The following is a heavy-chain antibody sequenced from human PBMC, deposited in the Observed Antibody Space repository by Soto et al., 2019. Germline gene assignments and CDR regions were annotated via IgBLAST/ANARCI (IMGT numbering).Heavy chain of an antibody. Sequence: GGSLRLSCAASGFTFSSCAMNWVRQAPGKGLEWVSGISGNGAGTYYADSVKGRFTISRDNSKNTLYLQMNTLRAEDTAVYFCAKLDSSDYQTDYWGQGTLVTVSS. J-gene: IGHJ4*02. CDR3: AKLDSSDYQTDY. D-gene: IGHD3-22*01. CDR1: GFTFSSCA. CDR2: ISGNGAGT. V-gene: IGHV3-23*01.